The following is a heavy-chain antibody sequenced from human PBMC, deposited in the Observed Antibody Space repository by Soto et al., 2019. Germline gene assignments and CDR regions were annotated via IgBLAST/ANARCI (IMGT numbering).Heavy chain of an antibody. D-gene: IGHD7-27*01. CDR2: IHHSGST. J-gene: IGHJ3*01. V-gene: IGHV4-4*02. CDR1: GGSLTTNDW. Sequence: QVQLQESGPGLVKPSGTLSLTCAVSGGSLTTNDWWTWVRQPPGKGLEWIGQIHHSGSTFYNPFLRSRITVTIKVSATHFSLHLDSVTAADTALYDCARSTGADDCHFWGKWTMVTVSS. CDR3: ARSTGADDCHF.